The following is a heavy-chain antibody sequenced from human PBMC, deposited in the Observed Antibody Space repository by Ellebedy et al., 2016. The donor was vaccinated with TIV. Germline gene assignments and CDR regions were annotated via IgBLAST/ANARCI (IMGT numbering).Heavy chain of an antibody. CDR1: GGSIISDY. Sequence: MPSETLSLTCTVSGGSIISDYWSWIRQPAGKGLAWTGFIYSSGTTNYNPSLKSRVTMSVDTSKNLFSLKLDSVTAADTAVYYCARGGASSLPFDYWGQGTLVTVSS. CDR3: ARGGASSLPFDY. V-gene: IGHV4-4*07. J-gene: IGHJ4*02. D-gene: IGHD2-2*01. CDR2: IYSSGTT.